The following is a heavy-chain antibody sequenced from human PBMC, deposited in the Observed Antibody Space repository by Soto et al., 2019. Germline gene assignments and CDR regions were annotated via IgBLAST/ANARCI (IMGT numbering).Heavy chain of an antibody. CDR3: VRGWVYGSSYGVFDY. CDR2: IGIAGDT. D-gene: IGHD2-8*01. CDR1: GFPFSSYD. V-gene: IGHV3-13*01. J-gene: IGHJ4*02. Sequence: EVQVVESGGGLVQPGGSLRLSCAASGFPFSSYDMHWVRQVIGKGLEWVSGIGIAGDTYYADSVQGRFTVSRENAKNSLYRQMKSLRAEDTAVYYCVRGWVYGSSYGVFDYWGQGALVTVSS.